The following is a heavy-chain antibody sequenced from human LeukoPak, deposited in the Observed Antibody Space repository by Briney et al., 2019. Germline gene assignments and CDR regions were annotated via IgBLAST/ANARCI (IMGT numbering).Heavy chain of an antibody. CDR2: IIPIFGTA. Sequence: SVKVSCKASGGTFSSYAISWVRQAPGQGLEWMGRIIPIFGTANYAQKFQGRVTITTDESTSTAYMELSSLRSEDTAVCYCARDLEGCFDYWGQGTLVTVSS. J-gene: IGHJ4*02. D-gene: IGHD1-1*01. CDR3: ARDLEGCFDY. V-gene: IGHV1-69*05. CDR1: GGTFSSYA.